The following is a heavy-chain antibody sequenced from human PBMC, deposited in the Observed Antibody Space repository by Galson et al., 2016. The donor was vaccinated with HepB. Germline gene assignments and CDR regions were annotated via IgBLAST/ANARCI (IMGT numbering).Heavy chain of an antibody. CDR3: AKAEGLSASGYWLADS. CDR1: GFTFSSYG. J-gene: IGHJ4*02. Sequence: SLRLSCAASGFTFSSYGMHWVRQAPGKGLEWVALISYDGSDKYSADSVKGRFTISRDNSKNTLYLQMNSLRTEDTAVYYCAKAEGLSASGYWLADSWGQGTLVTVSS. D-gene: IGHD5-12*01. V-gene: IGHV3-30*18. CDR2: ISYDGSDK.